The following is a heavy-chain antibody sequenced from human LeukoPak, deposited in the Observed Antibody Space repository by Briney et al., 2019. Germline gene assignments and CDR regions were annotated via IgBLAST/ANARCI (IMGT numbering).Heavy chain of an antibody. CDR1: GGSISSYY. V-gene: IGHV4-4*07. D-gene: IGHD1-26*01. CDR3: AGWSATRIDY. J-gene: IGHJ4*02. CDR2: IYPSGST. Sequence: PSETLSLTCTVSGGSISSYYWSWIRQRAGKALEWIGRIYPSGSTNYNPSLKSRVTMSADTSKNQFSLKLSSMTAADTAVYYGAGWSATRIDYWGQGTLVTVSS.